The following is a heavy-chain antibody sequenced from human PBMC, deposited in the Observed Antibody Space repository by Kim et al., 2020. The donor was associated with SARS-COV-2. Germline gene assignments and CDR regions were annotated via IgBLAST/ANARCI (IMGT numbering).Heavy chain of an antibody. V-gene: IGHV3-9*01. J-gene: IGHJ4*02. Sequence: ADSVKGRFTISRDNAKNSLYLQMNSLRAEDTALYYCAKVVDDILTGYTDYWGQGTLVTVSS. D-gene: IGHD3-9*01. CDR3: AKVVDDILTGYTDY.